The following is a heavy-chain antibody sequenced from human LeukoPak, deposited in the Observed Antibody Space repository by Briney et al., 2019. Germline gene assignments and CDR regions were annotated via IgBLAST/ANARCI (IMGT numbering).Heavy chain of an antibody. CDR1: GGSFSGYY. CDR2: INHSGST. J-gene: IGHJ3*02. V-gene: IGHV4-34*01. D-gene: IGHD3-10*01. Sequence: SETLSLTCAVYGGSFSGYYWSWIRQPPGKGLEWIGEINHSGSTNYNPSLKSRVTISVDTSKNQFSLKLSSVTAADTAVYYCARGIPYYYGSGRAAFDIWGQGTMVTVSS. CDR3: ARGIPYYYGSGRAAFDI.